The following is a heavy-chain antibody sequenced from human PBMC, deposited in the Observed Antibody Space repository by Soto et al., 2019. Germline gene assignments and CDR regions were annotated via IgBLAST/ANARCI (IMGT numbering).Heavy chain of an antibody. J-gene: IGHJ6*02. V-gene: IGHV3-7*04. CDR1: GFTFSNYW. Sequence: GGSLRLSCAASGFTFSNYWMTWVRQAQGKGLEWVANIKQDGSEKYYVDSVKGRFTISRDNAKNSLYLQMNSLRAEDTAVYYCARGGGDDFWSGYRPHYYYGMDVWGQGTTVTVSS. CDR3: ARGGGDDFWSGYRPHYYYGMDV. CDR2: IKQDGSEK. D-gene: IGHD3-3*01.